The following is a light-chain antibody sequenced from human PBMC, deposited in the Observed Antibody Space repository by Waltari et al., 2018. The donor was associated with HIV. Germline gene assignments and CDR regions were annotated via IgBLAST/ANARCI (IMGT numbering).Light chain of an antibody. Sequence: SALTQPASVSGSPGQSITISCTGTRSDVGGYNYVSWYQQHPGKDPKLMIYDVSNRPSVVSNRFSGSKSGNTASLTISGLQAEDEADYYCSSYTSSSSYVFGTGTKVTVL. CDR1: RSDVGGYNY. CDR3: SSYTSSSSYV. V-gene: IGLV2-14*03. J-gene: IGLJ1*01. CDR2: DVS.